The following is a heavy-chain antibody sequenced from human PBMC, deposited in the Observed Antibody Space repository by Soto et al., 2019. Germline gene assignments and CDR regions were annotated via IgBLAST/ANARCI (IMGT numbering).Heavy chain of an antibody. J-gene: IGHJ4*02. D-gene: IGHD1-26*01. CDR2: ISSDSDRM. V-gene: IGHV3-48*02. Sequence: EVQLVESGGGLVQPGGSLKLSCAASGFAFSNYMMIWVRQAPGKGLEWVSHISSDSDRMSYGESVKGRFTVSRDNAQKLLFLQMDSLRHEDTAVYYCAGVSVSRVGAQFYDSWGQGTLVTVSS. CDR1: GFAFSNYM. CDR3: AGVSVSRVGAQFYDS.